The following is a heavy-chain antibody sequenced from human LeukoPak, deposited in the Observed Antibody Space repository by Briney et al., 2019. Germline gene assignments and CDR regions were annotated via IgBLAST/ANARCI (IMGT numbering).Heavy chain of an antibody. CDR2: IYYSGST. CDR1: GGSISSYY. D-gene: IGHD2-15*01. V-gene: IGHV4-59*01. CDR3: ARGGYCSGGSCYFDY. J-gene: IGHJ4*02. Sequence: PSETLSLTRIVSGGSISSYYWSWIRQPPGKGLEWIGYIYYSGSTNYNPSLKSRVTISVDTSQNQFSLKLSSVTAADTAVYYCARGGYCSGGSCYFDYWGQGTLVTVSS.